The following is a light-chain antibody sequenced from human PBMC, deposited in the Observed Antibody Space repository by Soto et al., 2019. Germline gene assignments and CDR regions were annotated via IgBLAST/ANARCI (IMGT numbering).Light chain of an antibody. J-gene: IGKJ5*01. CDR3: LHYGGSPLT. V-gene: IGKV3-20*01. CDR2: GAS. CDR1: QSVNSDY. Sequence: EIVLTQSPGTLSLSPGERATLSCKASQSVNSDYLAWFQQKPGQAPRLLIYGASTRTTGFPARFSGSGSGTDFTLTIGRLEPGDFAVYYCLHYGGSPLTFGQGTRLEI.